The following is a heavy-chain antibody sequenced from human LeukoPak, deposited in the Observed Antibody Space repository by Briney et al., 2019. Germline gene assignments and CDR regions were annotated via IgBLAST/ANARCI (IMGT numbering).Heavy chain of an antibody. CDR3: ARRFDYGDYQFNYYYMDV. V-gene: IGHV1-2*02. CDR2: INPNTGAT. J-gene: IGHJ6*03. Sequence: ASVKVSCKASGYSFTSHYMHWVRQAPGQGLEWMGWINPNTGATNFAQKFQDRVTMTRDTSITTAYMELSRLRSDDTAVYYCARRFDYGDYQFNYYYMDVWGKGTSVTVSS. D-gene: IGHD4-17*01. CDR1: GYSFTSHY.